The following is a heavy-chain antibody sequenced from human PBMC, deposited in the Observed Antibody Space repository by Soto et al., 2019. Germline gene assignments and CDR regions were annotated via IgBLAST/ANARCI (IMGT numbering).Heavy chain of an antibody. Sequence: PGGSLRLSCAASGFTFSSYWMSWVRQAPGKGLEWVANIKQDGSEKYYVDSVKGRFTISRDNAKNSLYLQMNSLRAEDTAVYYCARDAPPLRYFDWLSDYYGMDVWGQGTTVTVSS. D-gene: IGHD3-9*01. CDR2: IKQDGSEK. J-gene: IGHJ6*02. CDR1: GFTFSSYW. CDR3: ARDAPPLRYFDWLSDYYGMDV. V-gene: IGHV3-7*03.